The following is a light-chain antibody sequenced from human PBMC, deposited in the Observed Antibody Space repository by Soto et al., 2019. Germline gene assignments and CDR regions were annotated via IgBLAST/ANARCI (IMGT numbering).Light chain of an antibody. CDR2: GAS. V-gene: IGKV3-20*01. CDR1: PSVTGTY. CDR3: QQYGNSHCS. J-gene: IGKJ1*01. Sequence: EIVLTQSPDTLSLSPGERATLSCRASPSVTGTYLAWYQQKLGQAPRLLIYGASSRATGIPDRFSGSGSGTDFTLTISRLESEGFAVYFCQQYGNSHCSLGQGNKG.